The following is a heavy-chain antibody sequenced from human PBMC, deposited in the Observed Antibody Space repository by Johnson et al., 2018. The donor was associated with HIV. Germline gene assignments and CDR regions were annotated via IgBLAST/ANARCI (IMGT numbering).Heavy chain of an antibody. V-gene: IGHV3-30*04. CDR3: ARGIAAAPLWAFDI. CDR1: GFTFSSYA. CDR2: ISYDGSNK. J-gene: IGHJ3*02. D-gene: IGHD6-13*01. Sequence: VQLVESGGGVVQPGGSLILSCAASGFTFSSYAMPWVRQAPGKGLEWVAVISYDGSNKYYADSVKGRFTISRDNSKNTLYLQMNSLRAEDTAVYYCARGIAAAPLWAFDIWGQGTMVTVSS.